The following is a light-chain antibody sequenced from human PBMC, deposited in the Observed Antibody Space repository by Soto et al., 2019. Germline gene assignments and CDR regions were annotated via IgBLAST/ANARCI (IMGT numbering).Light chain of an antibody. CDR3: QQYGSSFT. Sequence: EIVLTQSPGTLSLSPGERATLSCRASQSVSSNNLAWYQQRPGQAPRLLIYGASSRATGIPDRFSGSGSGTAVTLTISSLEPQDFAVYYCQQYGSSFTFGGGTKVEI. CDR1: QSVSSNN. CDR2: GAS. V-gene: IGKV3-20*01. J-gene: IGKJ4*01.